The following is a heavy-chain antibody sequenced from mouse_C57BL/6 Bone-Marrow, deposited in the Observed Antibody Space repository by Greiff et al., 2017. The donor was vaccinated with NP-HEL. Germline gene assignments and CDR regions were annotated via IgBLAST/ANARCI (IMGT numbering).Heavy chain of an antibody. CDR2: ISNGGGST. J-gene: IGHJ2*01. CDR1: GFTFSDYY. D-gene: IGHD3-2*02. Sequence: EVKLQESGGGLVQPGGSLKLSCAASGFTFSDYYMYWVRQTPEKRLEWVAYISNGGGSTYYPDTVKGRFTISRDNAKNTLYLQMSLLKSEDTAIYYCARQAAQALDYWGQGTTLTVSS. CDR3: ARQAAQALDY. V-gene: IGHV5-12*01.